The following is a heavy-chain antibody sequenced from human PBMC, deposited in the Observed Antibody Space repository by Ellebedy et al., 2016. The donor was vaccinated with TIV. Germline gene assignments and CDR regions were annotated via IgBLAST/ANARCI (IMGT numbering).Heavy chain of an antibody. V-gene: IGHV1-2*02. J-gene: IGHJ4*02. Sequence: ASVKVSXXASGYTFTGYSMHWVRQAPGQGLEWMGWINPNSGGTNYAQKFQGRVTMTRDTSISTAYMELSRLRSDDTAVYYCARDPSPTSPPELDYWGQGTLVTVSS. CDR2: INPNSGGT. CDR1: GYTFTGYS. CDR3: ARDPSPTSPPELDY.